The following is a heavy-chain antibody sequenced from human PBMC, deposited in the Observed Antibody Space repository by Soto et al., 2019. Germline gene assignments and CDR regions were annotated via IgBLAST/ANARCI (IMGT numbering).Heavy chain of an antibody. CDR3: ARAGGNFGP. Sequence: QVQLQESGPGLVKASETLSLTCTVSGGSMSGHYWGWVRQPPGKAPEWLAQIFYSGSTNYNPSLEGRVTLSVDTYKNQFSLKLRSMTAADTAIYYYARAGGNFGPWGQGHLVTVSS. V-gene: IGHV4-59*11. J-gene: IGHJ5*02. CDR1: GGSMSGHY. CDR2: IFYSGST.